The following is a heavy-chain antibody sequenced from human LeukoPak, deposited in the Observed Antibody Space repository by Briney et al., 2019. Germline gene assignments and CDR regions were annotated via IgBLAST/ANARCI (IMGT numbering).Heavy chain of an antibody. Sequence: GGSLRLSCAASGFTFSSYAMSWVRQAPGKGLEWVSAISGSGGSTYYADSVKGRFTISRDNSKNTLYLQMNSLRAEDTAVYYCARSGSGSYFLDYWGQGTLVTVSS. V-gene: IGHV3-23*01. J-gene: IGHJ4*02. D-gene: IGHD3-10*01. CDR1: GFTFSSYA. CDR2: ISGSGGST. CDR3: ARSGSGSYFLDY.